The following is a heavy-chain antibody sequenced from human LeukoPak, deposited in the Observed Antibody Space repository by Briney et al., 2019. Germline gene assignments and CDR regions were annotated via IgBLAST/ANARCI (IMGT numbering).Heavy chain of an antibody. CDR2: VGSSGGRT. V-gene: IGHV3-23*01. CDR3: ATVVTFGI. J-gene: IGHJ3*02. D-gene: IGHD3-16*01. CDR1: GFTFSSYG. Sequence: GGSLRLSCAASGFTFSSYGMSWVRQAPGKGLEWVSAVGSSGGRTYYADSVKGRFTISRDNSKNTLYLQMNSLRAEDTAVYYCATVVTFGIWGQGTVVTVSS.